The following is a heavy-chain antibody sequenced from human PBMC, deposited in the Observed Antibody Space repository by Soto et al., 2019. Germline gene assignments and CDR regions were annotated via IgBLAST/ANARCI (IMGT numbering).Heavy chain of an antibody. CDR1: GGSFSGYY. Sequence: SETLSLTCAVYGGSFSGYYWSWIHQPPGKGLEWIGEINHSGSTNYNPSLKSRVTISVDTSKNQFSLKLSSVTAADTAVYYCARARVGITMVRGVTPYYYYGMDVWGQGTTVT. CDR3: ARARVGITMVRGVTPYYYYGMDV. J-gene: IGHJ6*02. V-gene: IGHV4-34*01. CDR2: INHSGST. D-gene: IGHD3-10*01.